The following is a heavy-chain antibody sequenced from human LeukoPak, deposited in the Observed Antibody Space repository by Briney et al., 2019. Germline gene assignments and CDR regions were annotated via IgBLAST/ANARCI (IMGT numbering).Heavy chain of an antibody. J-gene: IGHJ3*01. Sequence: GGSLRLSCAASGFTFSSYAMHWVRQAPGKGLEWVAVISYDGSNKYYADSVKGRFTISRDNSKNTLYLQMNSLRAEDTAVYYCAETHSSGWYTFDVWGQGTMVTVSP. CDR2: ISYDGSNK. D-gene: IGHD6-19*01. CDR3: AETHSSGWYTFDV. CDR1: GFTFSSYA. V-gene: IGHV3-30-3*01.